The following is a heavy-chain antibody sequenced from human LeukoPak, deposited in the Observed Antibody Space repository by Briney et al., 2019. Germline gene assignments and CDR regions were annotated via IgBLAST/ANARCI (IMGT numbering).Heavy chain of an antibody. J-gene: IGHJ4*02. CDR3: ATDFYRGRQFDY. D-gene: IGHD2/OR15-2a*01. CDR2: FDPEDVET. V-gene: IGHV1-24*01. CDR1: GNTFTDLS. Sequence: ASVKVSCKVSGNTFTDLSMNWVRQAPGKGLEWMGGFDPEDVETIYAQKFQGRVTMTEDTSTATAYMELSSLRPDDTAAYYCATDFYRGRQFDYWGQGTLVTVSS.